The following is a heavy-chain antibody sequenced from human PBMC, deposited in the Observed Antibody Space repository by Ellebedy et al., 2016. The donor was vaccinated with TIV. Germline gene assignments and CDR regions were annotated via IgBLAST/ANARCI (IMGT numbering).Heavy chain of an antibody. J-gene: IGHJ4*02. CDR3: AKDYGDAQY. D-gene: IGHD4-17*01. CDR2: VNHRRTT. V-gene: IGHV4-34*01. CDR1: GGSFSSDY. Sequence: SQTLSLTCAVYGGSFSSDYWSWIRQPPGKGLEWIGEVNHRRTTSYNPSLKSRVTISVDTSNNQFSLRLSSVTAADTAVYYCAKDYGDAQYWGQGALVIVSS.